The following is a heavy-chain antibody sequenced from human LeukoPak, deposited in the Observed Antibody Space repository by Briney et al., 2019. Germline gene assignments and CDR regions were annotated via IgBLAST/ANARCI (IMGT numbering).Heavy chain of an antibody. V-gene: IGHV1-69*05. D-gene: IGHD6-19*01. J-gene: IGHJ4*02. CDR2: IIPIFGTA. CDR3: ARDSDPAIAVAAPGGY. CDR1: GGTFSSYA. Sequence: SVKVSCTASGGTFSSYAISWVRQAPGQGLEWMGGIIPIFGTANYAQKFQGRVTMTTDTSTSTAYMELRSLRSDDTAVYYCARDSDPAIAVAAPGGYWGQGTLVTVSS.